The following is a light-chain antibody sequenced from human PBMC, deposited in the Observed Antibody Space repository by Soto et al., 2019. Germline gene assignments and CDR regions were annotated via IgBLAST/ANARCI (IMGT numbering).Light chain of an antibody. CDR1: QSLSSNY. CDR2: GAS. V-gene: IGKV3-20*01. Sequence: EIVLTQSPGTLSLSPGERATLSCRASQSLSSNYLAWYQHKPGQAPRLLIYGASGRATGISDRFSGSGSGTDFTLTISGLEPEDFAVYYCQQYGGSPTFGQGTKVEIK. J-gene: IGKJ1*01. CDR3: QQYGGSPT.